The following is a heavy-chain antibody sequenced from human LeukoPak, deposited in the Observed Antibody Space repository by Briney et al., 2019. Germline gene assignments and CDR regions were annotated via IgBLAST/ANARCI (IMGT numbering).Heavy chain of an antibody. CDR1: GGSISSSSFY. V-gene: IGHV4-39*01. CDR2: IYYSGST. Sequence: SETLSLTCTVSGGSISSSSFYCGWIRQPPGKGLEWIGSIYYSGSTYYNPSLKSRVTISVDTSKNQFSLKLSSVTAADTAVYYCASPRRGGQIAFDIWGQGTMVTVSS. J-gene: IGHJ3*02. CDR3: ASPRRGGQIAFDI. D-gene: IGHD6-25*01.